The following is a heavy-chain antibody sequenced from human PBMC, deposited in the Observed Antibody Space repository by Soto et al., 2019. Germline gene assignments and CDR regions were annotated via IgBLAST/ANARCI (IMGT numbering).Heavy chain of an antibody. CDR3: ARVGGGLWLGDILFDP. CDR1: GDSVSSNSAA. D-gene: IGHD3-10*01. V-gene: IGHV6-1*01. Sequence: SQTLSLTCAISGDSVSSNSAAWNWIRQSPSRGLEWLGRTYYRSKWYNDYAVSEKSRITINPDTSKNQFSLQLNSVTPEDTAVYYCARVGGGLWLGDILFDPWGQGSLVTVSS. CDR2: TYYRSKWYN. J-gene: IGHJ5*02.